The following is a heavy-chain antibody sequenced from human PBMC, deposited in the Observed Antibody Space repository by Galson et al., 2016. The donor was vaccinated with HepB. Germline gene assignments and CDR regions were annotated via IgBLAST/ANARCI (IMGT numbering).Heavy chain of an antibody. CDR1: GFTFSNFW. J-gene: IGHJ4*02. CDR2: IKSDGATA. V-gene: IGHV3-74*01. Sequence: SLRLSCAASGFTFSNFWMHWVRQAPGKGLVWVSRIKSDGATADYADSVKGRFTISRDNAKNTLSLQMERLRAEDTAVYYCVRTITPAPIPLFDYWGQGTLVTVSS. CDR3: VRTITPAPIPLFDY. D-gene: IGHD3-10*01.